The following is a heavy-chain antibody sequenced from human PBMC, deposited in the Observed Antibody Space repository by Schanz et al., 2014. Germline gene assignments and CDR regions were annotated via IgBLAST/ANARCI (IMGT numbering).Heavy chain of an antibody. CDR2: MNPTTGNR. D-gene: IGHD1-1*01. J-gene: IGHJ5*02. V-gene: IGHV1-8*02. CDR3: ARGRVLES. Sequence: QVQLVQSGTEVKKPGVSVKVSCKASGYTFNNHGISWVRQAPGQGLEWMGWMNPTTGNRGYAQNFQGRVTMTRDTSLKTAYMEMTDLKFEDAGLYYCARGRVLESWGQGTLVTVSS. CDR1: GYTFNNHG.